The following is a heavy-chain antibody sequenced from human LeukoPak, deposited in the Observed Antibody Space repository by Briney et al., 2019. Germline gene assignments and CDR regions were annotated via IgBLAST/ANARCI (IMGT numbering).Heavy chain of an antibody. Sequence: GSLRLSCAASGFTVSSNYMSWVRQAQGKGLEWVSVIYNGGSTNYADSVKGRFTISRDNSKNTLYLQMNSLRAEDTAVYYCAKDRTGYSYGYFLSPWGQGTLVTVSS. CDR2: IYNGGST. V-gene: IGHV3-53*01. CDR1: GFTVSSNY. J-gene: IGHJ5*02. CDR3: AKDRTGYSYGYFLSP. D-gene: IGHD5-18*01.